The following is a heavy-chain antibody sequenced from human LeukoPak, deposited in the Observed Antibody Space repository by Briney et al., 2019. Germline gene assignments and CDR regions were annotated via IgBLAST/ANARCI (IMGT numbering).Heavy chain of an antibody. D-gene: IGHD3-22*01. V-gene: IGHV3-23*01. J-gene: IGHJ4*02. CDR3: AKGTDYYDSSGYSYFAY. CDR2: ISGSGGHS. CDR1: GFTFSTYA. Sequence: GGSLRLSCTASGFTFSTYAMSWVRHGPGKGLEWVSAISGSGGHSNYADSVKGRFTISRDNSKNTLYLQINSLRADDTAVYYCAKGTDYYDSSGYSYFAYWGQGTLVTVSS.